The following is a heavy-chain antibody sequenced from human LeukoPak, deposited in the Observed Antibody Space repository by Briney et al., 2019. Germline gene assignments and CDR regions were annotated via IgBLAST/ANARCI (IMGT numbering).Heavy chain of an antibody. CDR3: ARGVCSGGSCYSDRGAFDI. J-gene: IGHJ3*02. V-gene: IGHV4-59*01. Sequence: SETLSLTCTVSGGSISSYYWSWIRQPPGKGLEWIGYIYYTGSTNYNPSLKSRVTISVDTSKNQFSLKLSSVTAADTAVYYCARGVCSGGSCYSDRGAFDIWGQGTMVTVSS. CDR2: IYYTGST. CDR1: GGSISSYY. D-gene: IGHD2-15*01.